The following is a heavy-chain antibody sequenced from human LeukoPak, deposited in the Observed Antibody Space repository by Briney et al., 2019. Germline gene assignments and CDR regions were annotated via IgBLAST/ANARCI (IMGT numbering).Heavy chain of an antibody. Sequence: SETLSLTCTVSGGSISSYYWSWIRQPPGKGLEWIGYIYTSGSTNYNPSLKSRVTISVDTSKNKFSLKLSSVTAADTAVYYCASGRIAVAGTYYYYYYMDVWGKGTTVTVSS. CDR3: ASGRIAVAGTYYYYYYMDV. J-gene: IGHJ6*03. CDR1: GGSISSYY. D-gene: IGHD6-19*01. V-gene: IGHV4-4*09. CDR2: IYTSGST.